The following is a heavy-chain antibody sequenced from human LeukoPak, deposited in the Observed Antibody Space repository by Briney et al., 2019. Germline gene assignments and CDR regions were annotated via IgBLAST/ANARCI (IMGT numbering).Heavy chain of an antibody. V-gene: IGHV3-33*01. CDR1: GLILSSYG. CDR2: IWYDGTNI. CDR3: EGVGGGAFGNYVNYFDY. J-gene: IGHJ4*02. Sequence: GTSLRLSCAASGLILSSYGIHWVRQAPGKGLEWVAVIWYDGTNIYYGDSVKGRFSIPRDNSKNTVYLQMDSLRAEDKAVYYVEGVGGGAFGNYVNYFDYWGQGTLVTVSS. D-gene: IGHD4-11*01.